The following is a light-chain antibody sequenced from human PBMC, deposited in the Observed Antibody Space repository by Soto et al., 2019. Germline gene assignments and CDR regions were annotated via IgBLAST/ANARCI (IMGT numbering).Light chain of an antibody. J-gene: IGLJ3*02. V-gene: IGLV1-40*01. CDR2: GNT. CDR3: QSYDSSLRAWV. CDR1: NSNIGAGYD. Sequence: QSVLTQPPSVSGAPGQRVTISCNGSNSNIGAGYDVHWYHHLPGTAPKLLIYGNTNRPSGISDRFSASKSGSSASLAITGLQAEDEADYYCQSYDSSLRAWVFGGGTKLTVL.